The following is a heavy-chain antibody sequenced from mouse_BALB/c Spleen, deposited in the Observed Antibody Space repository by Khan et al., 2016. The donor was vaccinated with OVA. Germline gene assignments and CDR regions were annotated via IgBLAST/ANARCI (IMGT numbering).Heavy chain of an antibody. Sequence: VQLQESGPGLVKPSQSLSLTCTVTGYSITSDYAWNWIRQFPGNRLEWMGYINYSGSTSKKPSLKSRMSITRDTSKNQIFLQLNSVTTDDTATYYCVRGRSYWGQGTLVTVSA. CDR1: GYSITSDYA. CDR3: VRGRSY. J-gene: IGHJ3*01. CDR2: INYSGST. V-gene: IGHV3-2*02.